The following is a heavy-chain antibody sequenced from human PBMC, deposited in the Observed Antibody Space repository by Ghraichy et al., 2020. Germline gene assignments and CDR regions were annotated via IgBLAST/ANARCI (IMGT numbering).Heavy chain of an antibody. CDR3: ARIEESNSDRAIDY. CDR2: ISASGATT. D-gene: IGHD4-11*01. Sequence: GESLNITCAASGFTFSTYQMNWVRQAPGKGLEWISFISASGATTYYAESVKGRFTISRDIAKNSLYLQMNSLRAEDTAVYYCARIEESNSDRAIDYWGQGTRVTVSS. CDR1: GFTFSTYQ. V-gene: IGHV3-48*03. J-gene: IGHJ4*02.